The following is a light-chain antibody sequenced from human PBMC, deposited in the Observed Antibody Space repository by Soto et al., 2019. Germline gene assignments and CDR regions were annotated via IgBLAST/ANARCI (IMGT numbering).Light chain of an antibody. V-gene: IGKV1-5*01. CDR3: QQYNSYSPT. CDR1: QSISSW. Sequence: IQMSQSLSTLSANVGDRVTITCRASQSISSWLAWYQQKPGKAPKLLIYDASSLESGVPSRFSGSGSGTEFTLTISSLQPDDFATYYCQQYNSYSPTFGQGTKVDIK. CDR2: DAS. J-gene: IGKJ1*01.